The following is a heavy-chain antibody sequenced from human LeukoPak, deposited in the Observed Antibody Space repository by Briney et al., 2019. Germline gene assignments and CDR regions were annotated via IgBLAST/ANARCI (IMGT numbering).Heavy chain of an antibody. Sequence: SETLSLTCAVYGGSFSGYYWSWTRQPPGKGLEWIGEINHSGSTNYNPSLKSRVTISVDTSKNQFSLKLSSVTAADSAVYYCARSDYSGSGTYTEFDAFDIWGQGPMVTVSS. CDR3: ARSDYSGSGTYTEFDAFDI. V-gene: IGHV4-34*01. CDR1: GGSFSGYY. D-gene: IGHD3-10*01. CDR2: INHSGST. J-gene: IGHJ3*02.